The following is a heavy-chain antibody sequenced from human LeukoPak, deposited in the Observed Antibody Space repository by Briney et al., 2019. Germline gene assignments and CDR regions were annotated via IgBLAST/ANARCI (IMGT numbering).Heavy chain of an antibody. D-gene: IGHD3-3*01. CDR1: GGSISSYY. CDR3: ARMTYYDPLMDV. Sequence: PSETLSLTFTVSGGSISSYYWSWIRQPPGKGLEWSGYIYYSGSTNYNPSLKSRVTISVDTSKNQFSLKLSSVTPADTAVYCCARMTYYDPLMDVWGKGTTVTVSS. CDR2: IYYSGST. V-gene: IGHV4-59*01. J-gene: IGHJ6*03.